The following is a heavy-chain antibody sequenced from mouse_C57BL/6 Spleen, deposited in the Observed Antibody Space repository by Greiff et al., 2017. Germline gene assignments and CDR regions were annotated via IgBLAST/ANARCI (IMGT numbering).Heavy chain of an antibody. D-gene: IGHD1-1*01. J-gene: IGHJ2*01. V-gene: IGHV1-69*01. CDR1: GYTFTSYW. CDR3: ARSNYGSSYGVYFDY. CDR2: IDPSDSYT. Sequence: QVQLQQPGAELVMPGASVKLSCKASGYTFTSYWMHWVKQRPGQGLEWIGEIDPSDSYTNYNQKFKGKSTLTVDKSSSTAYMQLSSLTSEDSAVYSCARSNYGSSYGVYFDYWGQGTTLTVSS.